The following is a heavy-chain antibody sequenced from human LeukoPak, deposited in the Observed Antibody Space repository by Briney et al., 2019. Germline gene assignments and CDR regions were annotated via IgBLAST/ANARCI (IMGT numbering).Heavy chain of an antibody. CDR3: ARGRNYYDSSRYYYEGDAFDI. CDR2: INPSGGST. D-gene: IGHD3-22*01. CDR1: GYTFTSYH. J-gene: IGHJ3*02. Sequence: ASVKVSCKASGYTFTSYHMHWVRQAPGQGLEWMGIINPSGGSTSYAQKFQGRVTMTRDMSTSTVYMELSSLRSEDAAVYYCARGRNYYDSSRYYYEGDAFDIWGQGTMVTVSS. V-gene: IGHV1-46*01.